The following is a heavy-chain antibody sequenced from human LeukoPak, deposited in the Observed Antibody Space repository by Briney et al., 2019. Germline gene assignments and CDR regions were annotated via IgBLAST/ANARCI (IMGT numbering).Heavy chain of an antibody. Sequence: ASVKVSCKAPGYTFTGYYMHWVRQAPGQGLEWMGWINTNTGNPTYAQGFTGRFVFSLDTSVSTAYLQINSLQAEDTAVYYCTRNNADGEGRFGYWGQGTLVTVSS. D-gene: IGHD3-10*01. CDR1: GYTFTGYY. CDR3: TRNNADGEGRFGY. V-gene: IGHV7-4-1*02. CDR2: INTNTGNP. J-gene: IGHJ4*02.